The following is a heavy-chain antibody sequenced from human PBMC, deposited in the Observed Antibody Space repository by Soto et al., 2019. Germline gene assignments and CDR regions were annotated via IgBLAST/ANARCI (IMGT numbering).Heavy chain of an antibody. V-gene: IGHV1-2*04. CDR3: AREVAGGRDV. Sequence: QVQLMQSGAEVKKPGASVKVSCKASGYTFTGYFMHWVRQAPGQGLEWMGWINPNSGDTNYPQKFQGWVTMTRDTSINTAYMELSRLRSADTAVYYCAREVAGGRDVWGQGTTVTVSS. J-gene: IGHJ6*02. CDR2: INPNSGDT. CDR1: GYTFTGYF.